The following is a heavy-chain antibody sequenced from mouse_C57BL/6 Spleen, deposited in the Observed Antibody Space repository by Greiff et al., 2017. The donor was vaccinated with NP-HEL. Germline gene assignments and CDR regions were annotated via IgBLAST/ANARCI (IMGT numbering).Heavy chain of an antibody. J-gene: IGHJ3*01. D-gene: IGHD1-1*02. CDR2: IYPGDGDT. CDR3: ARGGDYSGAY. CDR1: GYAFSSSW. Sequence: VQLQQSGPELVKPGASVKISCKASGYAFSSSWMNWVKQRPGKGLEWIGRIYPGDGDTNYNGKFKGKATLTADKSSSTAYMQLSSLTSEDSAVYFCARGGDYSGAYWGQGTLVTVSA. V-gene: IGHV1-82*01.